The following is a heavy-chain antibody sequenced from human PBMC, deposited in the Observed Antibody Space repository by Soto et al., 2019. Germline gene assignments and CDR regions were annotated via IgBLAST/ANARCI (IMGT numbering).Heavy chain of an antibody. CDR1: GFTLSGDD. V-gene: IGHV3-13*01. D-gene: IGHD2-15*01. CDR2: IGSAGDK. CDR3: TRKTPTNGMAV. J-gene: IGHJ6*02. Sequence: EVQLVESGGGLVQPGGSLRLSFAASGFTLSGDDIHWVRQATGKGLEWVSGIGSAGDKYYEDSVKGRFTISRENANNSLYLQMNSLRVGNTAVYYCTRKTPTNGMAVWGQGTTVTVSS.